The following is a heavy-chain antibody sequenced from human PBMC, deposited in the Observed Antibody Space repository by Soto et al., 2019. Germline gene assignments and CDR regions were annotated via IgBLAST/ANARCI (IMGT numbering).Heavy chain of an antibody. CDR1: GFTFSNYA. CDR3: TKTRGYCSGGSCYSDY. J-gene: IGHJ4*02. CDR2: ISGSGGST. D-gene: IGHD2-15*01. Sequence: EVQLLDSGGGLVQPGGSLRLSCAASGFTFSNYAMSWVRQAPGKGLEWVSGISGSGGSTYYADSVKGRFTISRDNSKNTLSLQMNSLRAEETAVYYCTKTRGYCSGGSCYSDYWGQGTLVTVS. V-gene: IGHV3-23*01.